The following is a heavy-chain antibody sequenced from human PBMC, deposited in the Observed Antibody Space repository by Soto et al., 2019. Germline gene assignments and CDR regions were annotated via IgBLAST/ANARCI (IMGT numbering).Heavy chain of an antibody. Sequence: QVQLVESGGGVVQPGRSLRLSCAASGFTFSSYGMHWVRQAPGKGLEWVAVISYDGSNKYYADSVKGRFTISRDNSKNTLYLQMNCLRAEDTAVYYCAKEAVRGVDTPYYFDYWGQGTLVTVAS. V-gene: IGHV3-30*18. CDR2: ISYDGSNK. J-gene: IGHJ4*02. D-gene: IGHD3-10*01. CDR3: AKEAVRGVDTPYYFDY. CDR1: GFTFSSYG.